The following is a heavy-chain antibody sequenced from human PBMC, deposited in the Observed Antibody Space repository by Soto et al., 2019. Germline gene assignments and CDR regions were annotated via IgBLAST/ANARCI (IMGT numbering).Heavy chain of an antibody. CDR3: AKSISAIPGDS. CDR2: IKQDGSEI. J-gene: IGHJ4*02. V-gene: IGHV3-7*05. Sequence: EVQLVESGGGLVQSGGSLRLSCAASGFTFSSYWMSWVRQGPGKGPEWLANIKQDGSEIYYVDSVKGRFTISRDNAKSSLYLQMTRLRAEDTAVYHCAKSISAIPGDSWSQGTLVTVSS. CDR1: GFTFSSYW. D-gene: IGHD2-2*01.